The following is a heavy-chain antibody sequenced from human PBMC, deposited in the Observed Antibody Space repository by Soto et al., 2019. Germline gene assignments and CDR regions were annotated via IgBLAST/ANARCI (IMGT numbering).Heavy chain of an antibody. CDR2: LTGGDGTT. J-gene: IGHJ6*02. CDR1: EFTFTTYA. D-gene: IGHD2-15*01. CDR3: AKDPYCDGGSCYGMDV. Sequence: HPGGSLRLSCAAAEFTFTTYAMTWVRQAPGKGLEWVSTLTGGDGTTYYADSVKGRFTIYRDNSKNTLHLQMNSLRAEDAAVYYCAKDPYCDGGSCYGMDVWGQGTTVTVSS. V-gene: IGHV3-23*01.